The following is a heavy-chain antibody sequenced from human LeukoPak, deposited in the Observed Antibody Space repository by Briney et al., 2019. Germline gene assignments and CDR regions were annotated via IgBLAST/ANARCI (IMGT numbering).Heavy chain of an antibody. D-gene: IGHD1-14*01. V-gene: IGHV4-34*01. CDR2: TNHSGST. CDR1: GGSFSGYY. CDR3: VAESYYYYYMDV. J-gene: IGHJ6*03. Sequence: PSETLSLTCAVYGGSFSGYYWSWIRQPPGKGLEWIGETNHSGSTNYNPSLKSRVTISVDTSKNQFSLKLSSVTAADTAVYYCVAESYYYYYMDVWGKGTTVTISS.